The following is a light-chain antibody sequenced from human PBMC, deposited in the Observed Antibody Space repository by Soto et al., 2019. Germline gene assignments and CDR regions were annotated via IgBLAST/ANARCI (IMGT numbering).Light chain of an antibody. CDR3: CSYAGSSTYAV. J-gene: IGLJ7*01. V-gene: IGLV2-23*01. CDR1: SSDVGSYNL. Sequence: QSALTQPASVSGSPGQSITISCTGTSSDVGSYNLVSWYQQHPGKAPKLMIYEGSKRPSGVSNRFSGSKSGNTASLTISGFQAEDEADYYCCSYAGSSTYAVFGGGTQLTVL. CDR2: EGS.